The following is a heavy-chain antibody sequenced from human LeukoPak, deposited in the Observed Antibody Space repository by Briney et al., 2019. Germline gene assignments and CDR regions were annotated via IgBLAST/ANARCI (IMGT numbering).Heavy chain of an antibody. D-gene: IGHD3-10*01. Sequence: ASVKVSCKASGYTFTSYAMNWVRQAPGQGLEWMGWINTNTGNPTYAQGFTGRFVFSLDTSVSTAYLQISSLKAEDTAVYYCAKGAHYSGSGNYRRGHYFDYWGQGTLVTVSS. CDR1: GYTFTSYA. V-gene: IGHV7-4-1*02. J-gene: IGHJ4*02. CDR3: AKGAHYSGSGNYRRGHYFDY. CDR2: INTNTGNP.